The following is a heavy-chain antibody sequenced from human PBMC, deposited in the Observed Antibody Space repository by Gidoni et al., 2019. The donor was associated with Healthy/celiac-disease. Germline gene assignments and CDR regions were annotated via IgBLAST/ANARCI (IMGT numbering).Heavy chain of an antibody. CDR3: ARDSFTYCGGGCSHDY. V-gene: IGHV3-30*19. J-gene: IGHJ4*02. Sequence: QVQLVESGGGVVQPGRSLRLSCAASGCTFNKYDMHWVRQAPGKGLEWVTLISFDGSNKYYADSVKGRFTISRDNSKNTLYLQMNSLRAEDTAVYYCARDSFTYCGGGCSHDYWGQGTLVIVSS. D-gene: IGHD2-21*02. CDR1: GCTFNKYD. CDR2: ISFDGSNK.